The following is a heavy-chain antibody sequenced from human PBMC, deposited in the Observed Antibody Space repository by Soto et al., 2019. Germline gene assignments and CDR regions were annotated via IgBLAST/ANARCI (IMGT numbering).Heavy chain of an antibody. Sequence: SETLSLTCTVSGGSVSSGSYYWSWIRQPPGKGLEWIGYIYYSGSTNYNPSLKSRVTISVDTSKNQFSLKLSSVTAADTAVYYCAREHHTPCYCSSASCPFYYDREVWHQGPTV. CDR3: AREHHTPCYCSSASCPFYYDREV. CDR1: GGSVSSGSYY. J-gene: IGHJ6*02. V-gene: IGHV4-61*01. D-gene: IGHD2-2*01. CDR2: IYYSGST.